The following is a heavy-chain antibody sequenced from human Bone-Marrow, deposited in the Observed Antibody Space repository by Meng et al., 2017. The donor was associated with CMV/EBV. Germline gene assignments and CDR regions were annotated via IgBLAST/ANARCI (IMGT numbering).Heavy chain of an antibody. D-gene: IGHD3-3*01. CDR3: ARGGVRDDFWSGYYSLRGGMDV. Sequence: ETLSLTCAASGFTFSSYSMNWVRQAPGKGLEWVSSISSSSSYIYYADSVKGRFTISRDNAKNSLYLQMNSLRAEDTAVYYCARGGVRDDFWSGYYSLRGGMDVWGQGTTVTVSS. CDR1: GFTFSSYS. V-gene: IGHV3-21*01. CDR2: ISSSSSYI. J-gene: IGHJ6*02.